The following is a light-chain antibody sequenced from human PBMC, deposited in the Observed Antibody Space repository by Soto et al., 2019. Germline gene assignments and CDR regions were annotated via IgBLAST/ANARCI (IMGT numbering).Light chain of an antibody. CDR3: LLSYSGPRVV. V-gene: IGLV7-46*01. Sequence: QAVVTQEPSLTVSPGGTVTLTCGSSTGPVTSSHYTYWFQQKPGQAPKTLIYDTTEKHSWTPARFSGSLLGDKGALTLSGAQPEDEAEYFCLLSYSGPRVVFGGWTKLTVL. CDR2: DTT. CDR1: TGPVTSSHY. J-gene: IGLJ2*01.